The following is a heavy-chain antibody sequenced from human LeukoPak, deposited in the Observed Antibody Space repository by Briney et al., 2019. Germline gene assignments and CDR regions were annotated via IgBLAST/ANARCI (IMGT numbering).Heavy chain of an antibody. CDR3: ARDKLSSWYRRAQYFQH. CDR1: GGSISSYY. V-gene: IGHV4-34*01. CDR2: INHSGST. J-gene: IGHJ1*01. D-gene: IGHD6-13*01. Sequence: SETLSLTCTVSGGSISSYYWSWIRQPPGKGLEWIGEINHSGSTNYNPSLKSRVTISVDTSKNQFSLKLSSVTAADTAVYYCARDKLSSWYRRAQYFQHWGQGTLVTVSS.